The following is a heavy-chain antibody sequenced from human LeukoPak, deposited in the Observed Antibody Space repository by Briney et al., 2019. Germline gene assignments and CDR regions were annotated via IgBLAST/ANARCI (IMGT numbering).Heavy chain of an antibody. CDR1: GFTFSSYG. D-gene: IGHD3/OR15-3a*01. CDR3: ARDRYDFWSGYYGYGMDI. J-gene: IGHJ6*02. V-gene: IGHV3-33*01. CDR2: IWYDGSNK. Sequence: GGSLRLSCAASGFTFSSYGMHWVHQAPGKGLEWVAVIWYDGSNKYYADSVKGRFTISRDNSKNTLYQQMNSLRAEDTAVYYCARDRYDFWSGYYGYGMDIWGQGTTVTVSS.